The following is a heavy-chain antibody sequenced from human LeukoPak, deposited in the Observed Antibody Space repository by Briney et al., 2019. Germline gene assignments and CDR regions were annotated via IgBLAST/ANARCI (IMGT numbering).Heavy chain of an antibody. V-gene: IGHV3-23*01. CDR2: ISGSGGST. CDR3: AKDFHLGPIVVVIESFDF. Sequence: GGSLRPSCAASGFTFSSYAMSWVRQAPGKGLEWVSAISGSGGSTYYADSVKGRFTISRDNSKNTLYLQMNSLRAEDTAVYYCAKDFHLGPIVVVIESFDFWGQGTLVTVSS. CDR1: GFTFSSYA. J-gene: IGHJ4*02. D-gene: IGHD3-22*01.